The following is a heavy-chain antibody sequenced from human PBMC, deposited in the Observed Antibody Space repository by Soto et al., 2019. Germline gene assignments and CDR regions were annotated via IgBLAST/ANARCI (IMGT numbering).Heavy chain of an antibody. Sequence: QVQLVESGGGVVQPGRSLRLSCAASGFTFSSYAMHWVRQAPGKGLEWVAVISYDGSNKYYADSVKGRFTISRDNSKNTLNLQMNSLRAEDTAVYYCARDGGHLGDWGQGTLVTVSS. CDR2: ISYDGSNK. J-gene: IGHJ4*02. V-gene: IGHV3-30-3*01. CDR1: GFTFSSYA. D-gene: IGHD3-16*01. CDR3: ARDGGHLGD.